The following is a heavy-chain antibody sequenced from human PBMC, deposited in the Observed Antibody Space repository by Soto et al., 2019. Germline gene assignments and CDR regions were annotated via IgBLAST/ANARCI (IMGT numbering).Heavy chain of an antibody. D-gene: IGHD3-22*01. V-gene: IGHV3-7*01. J-gene: IGHJ4*02. Sequence: EVQLVESGGDLVKPGGSLRLSCVASGFALSSFWMTWVRQAPGKGLEWVAKIKGDGIEQNYVDSVRGRFTISRDNAKNSVYLQMNSLRIDDTAVYYCTRNQVKADYWGQGTLFTVSS. CDR1: GFALSSFW. CDR2: IKGDGIEQ. CDR3: TRNQVKADY.